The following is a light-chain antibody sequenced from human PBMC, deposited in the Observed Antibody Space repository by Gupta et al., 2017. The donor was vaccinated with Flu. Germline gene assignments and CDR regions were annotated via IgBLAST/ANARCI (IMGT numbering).Light chain of an antibody. CDR1: SSNIGAGYD. CDR2: GHN. Sequence: QSVLTQPPSVSGAPGQRVTISCPGSSSNIGAGYDVHWYQQLPGTAPKLLIYGHNNRPSGVPDRFSGSKSGTSASLAITGLQAEDESDYYCQSYESSLSTWVFGGGTKLTVL. CDR3: QSYESSLSTWV. J-gene: IGLJ3*02. V-gene: IGLV1-40*01.